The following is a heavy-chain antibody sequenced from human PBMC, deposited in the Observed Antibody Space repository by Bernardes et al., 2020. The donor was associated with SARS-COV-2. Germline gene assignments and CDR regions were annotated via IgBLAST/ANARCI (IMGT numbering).Heavy chain of an antibody. V-gene: IGHV4-34*01. Sequence: AEPLSLTCAVYGGSFSGYYWSWIRQPPGKGLEWIGEINHSGSTNYNPSLKSRVTISVDTSKNQFSLKLSSVTAADTAVYYCARGRPRYYYYYYGMDVWGQGTTVTVSS. CDR2: INHSGST. CDR3: ARGRPRYYYYYYGMDV. CDR1: GGSFSGYY. J-gene: IGHJ6*02.